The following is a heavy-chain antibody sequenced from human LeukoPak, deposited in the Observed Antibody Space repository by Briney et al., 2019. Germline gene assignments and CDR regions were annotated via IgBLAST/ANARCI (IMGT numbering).Heavy chain of an antibody. D-gene: IGHD5-18*01. CDR2: IYYSGST. CDR3: ARAWARDTAVVQPLFDY. J-gene: IGHJ4*02. Sequence: SETLSLTCTVSGGSISSGGYYWSWIRQHPGKGLEWIGYIYYSGSTYYNPSLKSRVTISVDTSKNQFSLKLSSVTAADTAVYYCARAWARDTAVVQPLFDYWGQGTLVTVSS. CDR1: GGSISSGGYY. V-gene: IGHV4-31*03.